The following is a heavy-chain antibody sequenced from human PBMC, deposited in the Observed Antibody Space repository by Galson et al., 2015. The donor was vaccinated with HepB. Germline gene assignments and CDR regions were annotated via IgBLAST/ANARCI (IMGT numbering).Heavy chain of an antibody. CDR1: GFTFSTYG. CDR3: AKSRTSSWYPTRDYFDY. Sequence: SLRLSCAASGFTFSTYGMHWVRQAPGEGLQWVAVISYDGNNKYYADSVKGRFTISRDNFKNTLYLQMNSLRAEDTAVYYCAKSRTSSWYPTRDYFDYWGQGTLLTVSS. V-gene: IGHV3-30*18. CDR2: ISYDGNNK. D-gene: IGHD6-13*01. J-gene: IGHJ4*02.